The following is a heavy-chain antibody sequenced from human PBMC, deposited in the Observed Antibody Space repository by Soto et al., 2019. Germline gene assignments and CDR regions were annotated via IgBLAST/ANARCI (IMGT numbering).Heavy chain of an antibody. J-gene: IGHJ6*03. CDR2: IKQDGSEK. D-gene: IGHD2-2*01. CDR1: GFTFSSYW. Sequence: GGSLRLSCAASGFTFSSYWMSWVRQAPGKGLEWVANIKQDGSEKYYVDSVKGRFTISRDNAKNSLYLQMNSLRAEDTAVYYCAREKVEYQLLKYYYYYYMDVWGKGTTVTVSS. CDR3: AREKVEYQLLKYYYYYYMDV. V-gene: IGHV3-7*01.